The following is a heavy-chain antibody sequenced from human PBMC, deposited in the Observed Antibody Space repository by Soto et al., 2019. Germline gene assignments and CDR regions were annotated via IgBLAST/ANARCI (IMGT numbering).Heavy chain of an antibody. CDR3: ARALGYYYDSSGYFVFDY. CDR1: GFTFSSYW. CDR2: IKQDGSEK. V-gene: IGHV3-7*01. Sequence: GGSLRLSCAASGFTFSSYWMSWVRQAPGKGLEWVANIKQDGSEKYYVDSVKGRFTISRDNAKNSLYLQMNSLRAEDTAVYYCARALGYYYDSSGYFVFDYWGQGTLVTVSS. J-gene: IGHJ4*02. D-gene: IGHD3-22*01.